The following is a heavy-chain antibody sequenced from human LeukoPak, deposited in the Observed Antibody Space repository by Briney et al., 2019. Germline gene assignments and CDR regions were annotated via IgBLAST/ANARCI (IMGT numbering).Heavy chain of an antibody. V-gene: IGHV3-7*03. D-gene: IGHD3-22*01. CDR1: GFTFSRYW. Sequence: LSGGSLRLSCAASGFTFSRYWMSWVRQVPRKGLEWVANIKQDGGEIYYVDSVKGRFTISRDNAESSLYLQMNSLRAGDTAIYYCARDKGDYDTSGSLFVFGGQGTLVTVSS. CDR3: ARDKGDYDTSGSLFVF. CDR2: IKQDGGEI. J-gene: IGHJ4*02.